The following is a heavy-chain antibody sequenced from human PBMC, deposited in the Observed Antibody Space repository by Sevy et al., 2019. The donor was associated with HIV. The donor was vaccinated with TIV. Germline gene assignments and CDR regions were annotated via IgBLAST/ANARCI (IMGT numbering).Heavy chain of an antibody. J-gene: IGHJ4*02. CDR1: GYTFTSYV. D-gene: IGHD6-19*01. CDR2: FRAYSGNT. CDR3: ARDRGEEWLVYFDY. V-gene: IGHV1-18*01. Sequence: ASVKVSCKSSGYTFTSYVISGVRQAPAQGLDWMGWFRAYSGNTNYEQKRQGRVTMTTDTATSTAYMELRSLRSDDTAVYYCARDRGEEWLVYFDYWGQGTLVTVSS.